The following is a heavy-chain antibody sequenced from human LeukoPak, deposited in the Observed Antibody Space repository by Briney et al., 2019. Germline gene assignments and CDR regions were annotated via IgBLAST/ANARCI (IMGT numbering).Heavy chain of an antibody. CDR1: GFPVSSNY. V-gene: IGHV3-20*04. CDR2: INWNGGST. J-gene: IGHJ5*02. CDR3: ARDSSSSSGVWFDP. Sequence: GGSLLLSCAASGFPVSSNYMSWVRQAPGKGLEWVSGINWNGGSTGYADSVKGRFTISRDNAKNSLYLQMNSLRAEDTALYYCARDSSSSSGVWFDPWGQGTLVTVSS. D-gene: IGHD6-6*01.